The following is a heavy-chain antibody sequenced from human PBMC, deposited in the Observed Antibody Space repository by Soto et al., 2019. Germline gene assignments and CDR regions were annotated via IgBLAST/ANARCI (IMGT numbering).Heavy chain of an antibody. CDR3: ASGHYDFWSGYSPYYYYGMDV. J-gene: IGHJ6*02. CDR1: GFTFSSYW. D-gene: IGHD3-3*01. Sequence: GGSLRLSCAASGFTFSSYWMHWVRQAPGKGLVWVSRINSDGSSTSYADSVKGRFTISRDNAKNTLYLQMNSLRAEDTAVYYCASGHYDFWSGYSPYYYYGMDVWGQGTTVTVSS. CDR2: INSDGSST. V-gene: IGHV3-74*01.